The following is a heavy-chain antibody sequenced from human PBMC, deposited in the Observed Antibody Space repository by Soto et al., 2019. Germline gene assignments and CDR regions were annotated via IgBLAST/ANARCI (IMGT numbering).Heavy chain of an antibody. CDR3: ARDLVGATI. D-gene: IGHD1-26*01. CDR1: GFTFSSYS. V-gene: IGHV3-21*01. J-gene: IGHJ4*02. Sequence: EVQLVESGGGLVKPGGSLRLSCAASGFTFSSYSMNWVRQAPGKGLEWCSSISSSSNYIYYADSVKGRFTISRDNAKNSLYLQMNSLRAEETAVYYCARDLVGATIWGQGTLVTVSS. CDR2: ISSSSNYI.